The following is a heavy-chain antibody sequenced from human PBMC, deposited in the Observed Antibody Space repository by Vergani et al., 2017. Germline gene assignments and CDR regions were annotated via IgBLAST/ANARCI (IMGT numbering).Heavy chain of an antibody. CDR2: IIPIFGTA. CDR3: ASPMIVVVKHQNDAFDI. Sequence: QVQLVQSGAEVKKPGSSVKVSCKASGGTFSSYAISWVRQAPGQGLEGMGGIIPIFGTANYAQKFQGRVTITADESTSTAYMELSSLRSEDTAVYYCASPMIVVVKHQNDAFDIWGQGTMVTVSS. J-gene: IGHJ3*02. V-gene: IGHV1-69*01. CDR1: GGTFSSYA. D-gene: IGHD3-22*01.